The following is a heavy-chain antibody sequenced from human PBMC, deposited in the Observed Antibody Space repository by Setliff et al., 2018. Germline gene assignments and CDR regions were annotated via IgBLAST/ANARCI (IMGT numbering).Heavy chain of an antibody. CDR1: GGTFSDYY. CDR2: INHRGST. Sequence: SETLSLTCAAYGGTFSDYYWTWIRQPPGKGLEWVGEINHRGSTNYNPSLKSRVTISVDTSKDQFSLKLISMTAADTAVYYCASRTVTAFDSWGQGILVTVSS. J-gene: IGHJ4*02. V-gene: IGHV4-34*01. CDR3: ASRTVTAFDS. D-gene: IGHD4-17*01.